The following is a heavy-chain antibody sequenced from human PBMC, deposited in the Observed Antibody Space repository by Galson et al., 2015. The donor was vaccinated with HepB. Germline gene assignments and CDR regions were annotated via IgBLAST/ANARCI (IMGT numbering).Heavy chain of an antibody. CDR3: ARSSYLVTPLAYYCMDV. J-gene: IGHJ6*03. CDR1: GFTFDDYG. V-gene: IGHV3-20*01. CDR2: INWNGDIT. D-gene: IGHD6-6*01. Sequence: SLRLSCAASGFTFDDYGMSWVRHAPGKGLEWVSGINWNGDITGYADSVKGRFTISRDNAKHSLYLQMNSLRAEDTALYHCARSSYLVTPLAYYCMDVWGKGTTVTVSS.